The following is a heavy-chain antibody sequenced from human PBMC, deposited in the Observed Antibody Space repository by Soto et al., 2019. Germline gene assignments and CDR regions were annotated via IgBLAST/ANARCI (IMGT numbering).Heavy chain of an antibody. CDR1: GFTFGTYT. CDR2: LGGGGDT. Sequence: PGGSLRLSCAASGFTFGTYTMNWVRQAPGKGLEWVSALGGGGDTHYAESVKGRFTISRDYSKNILLLQMNSLRDEDSAIYYCTKDRHPDGIWTFDFWGQGTLVTAPQ. D-gene: IGHD3-9*01. CDR3: TKDRHPDGIWTFDF. V-gene: IGHV3-23*01. J-gene: IGHJ4*02.